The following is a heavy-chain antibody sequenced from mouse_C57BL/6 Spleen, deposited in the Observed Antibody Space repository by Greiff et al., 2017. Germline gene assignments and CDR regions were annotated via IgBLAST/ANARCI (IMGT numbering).Heavy chain of an antibody. V-gene: IGHV1-55*01. CDR1: GYTFTSYW. D-gene: IGHD2-14*01. CDR2: IYPGSGST. Sequence: QVQLQQPGAELVKPGASVKMSCKASGYTFTSYWITWVKQRPGQGLEWIGDIYPGSGSTNYNEKFKSKATLTVDTSSSTAYLQLSSLTSEDSAVYYCARRELYDFDYWGQCTTLTVSS. CDR3: ARRELYDFDY. J-gene: IGHJ2*01.